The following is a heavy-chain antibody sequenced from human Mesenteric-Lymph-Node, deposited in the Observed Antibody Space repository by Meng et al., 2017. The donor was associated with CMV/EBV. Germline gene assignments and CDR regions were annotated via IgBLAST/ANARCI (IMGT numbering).Heavy chain of an antibody. CDR3: AKALLSSGLYGYDS. J-gene: IGHJ4*02. D-gene: IGHD6-19*01. CDR2: LSGTGDRA. Sequence: GESLKISCAASGFTVSHNYMTWVRQAPGKGLEWVSGLSGTGDRAQYADSVKGRFTISRDNSINMLYLQMNSLRADDTALYYCAKALLSSGLYGYDSWGQGTLVTVSS. CDR1: GFTVSHNY. V-gene: IGHV3-23*01.